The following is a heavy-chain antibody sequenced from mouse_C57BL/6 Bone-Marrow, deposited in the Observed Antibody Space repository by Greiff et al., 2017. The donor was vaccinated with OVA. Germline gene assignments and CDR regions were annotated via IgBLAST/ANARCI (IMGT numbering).Heavy chain of an antibody. CDR3: ARSLTTVGDNFNY. Sequence: EVQLVESGGGLVKPGGSLKLSCAASGFTFSSYAMSWVRQTPVKRLEWVATISDGGSYTYYPDNVKGRFTISRDNAKNNRYLQRSHLKSEDTAMYDCARSLTTVGDNFNYGGKGTTLKVSS. V-gene: IGHV5-4*01. J-gene: IGHJ2*01. CDR2: ISDGGSYT. D-gene: IGHD1-1*01. CDR1: GFTFSSYA.